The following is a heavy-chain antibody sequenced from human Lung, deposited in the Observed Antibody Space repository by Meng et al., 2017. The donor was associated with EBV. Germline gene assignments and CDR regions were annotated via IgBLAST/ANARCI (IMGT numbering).Heavy chain of an antibody. CDR1: GGSFSTHT. V-gene: IGHV1-69*13. CDR3: ARGRRNEPLFDY. CDR2: LIAVFDKT. Sequence: QVQLVESGAEVKKPGSSVKAACKTSGGSFSTHTFSWVRQAPGQGLEWMGSLIAVFDKTKAAPRCQDRVTFTADESTSTAYMELSSLTFDDTAVYFCARGRRNEPLFDYWGQGTLVTVSS. J-gene: IGHJ4*02. D-gene: IGHD1-14*01.